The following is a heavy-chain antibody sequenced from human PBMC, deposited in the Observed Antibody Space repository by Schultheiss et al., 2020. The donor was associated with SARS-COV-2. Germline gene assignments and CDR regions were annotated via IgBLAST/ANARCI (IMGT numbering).Heavy chain of an antibody. CDR3: ARDAITTGGSYYYYGMDL. J-gene: IGHJ6*02. V-gene: IGHV1-2*06. D-gene: IGHD1-1*01. CDR2: INPNSGGT. Sequence: GGSLRLSCKASGYTFTGYYMHWVRQAPGQGLEWMGRINPNSGGTNYAQKFQGRVTMTRDTSISTAYMELSRLRSDDTALYYCARDAITTGGSYYYYGMDLWGQGTTVTVSS. CDR1: GYTFTGYY.